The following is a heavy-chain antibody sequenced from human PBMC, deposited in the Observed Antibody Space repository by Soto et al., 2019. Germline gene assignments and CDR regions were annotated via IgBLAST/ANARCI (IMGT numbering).Heavy chain of an antibody. D-gene: IGHD4-17*01. Sequence: GLEWMGGIIPIFGTANYAQKFQGRVTITADESTSTAYMELSSLRSEDTAVYYCARSPLPEITTVTYDYYYYGMDGWGQGTTVTVPS. CDR2: IIPIFGTA. J-gene: IGHJ6*02. V-gene: IGHV1-69*01. CDR3: ARSPLPEITTVTYDYYYYGMDG.